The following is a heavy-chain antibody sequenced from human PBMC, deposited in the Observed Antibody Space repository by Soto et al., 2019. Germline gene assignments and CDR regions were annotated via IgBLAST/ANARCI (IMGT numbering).Heavy chain of an antibody. J-gene: IGHJ6*02. V-gene: IGHV3-23*01. CDR1: EFTFSSCA. D-gene: IGHD3-10*01. CDR2: ISGNGGST. CDR3: AKDALTMVRGVLVGPPVSDYYSGMAV. Sequence: GGPLRHSCAASEFTFSSCAMSWVRRAAGKEHEWVSAISGNGGSTYYADSVKGRFTISRDNSKNTLYLQMNSLRAQATALYYSAKDALTMVRGVLVGPPVSDYYSGMAVCGQGTTVTVSS.